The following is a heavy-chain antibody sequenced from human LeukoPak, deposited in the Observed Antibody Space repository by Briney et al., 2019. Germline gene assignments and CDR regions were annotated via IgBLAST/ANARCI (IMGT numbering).Heavy chain of an antibody. CDR3: ARGRVSSSTWYSTYYSYFYMDV. D-gene: IGHD1-1*01. CDR2: ISYSGSS. Sequence: SETLSLTCTVSGGSISSYYWSWIRQPPGKGLEWIGYISYSGSSNFNPSLNGRVSISRDTTNNLFSLRLRSVTAADTAVYFCARGRVSSSTWYSTYYSYFYMDVWGKGTTVTVSS. CDR1: GGSISSYY. V-gene: IGHV4-59*01. J-gene: IGHJ6*03.